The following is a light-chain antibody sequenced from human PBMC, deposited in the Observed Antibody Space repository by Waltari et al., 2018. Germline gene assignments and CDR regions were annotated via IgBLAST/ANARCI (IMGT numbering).Light chain of an antibody. V-gene: IGLV3-1*01. CDR1: ELGEKE. CDR3: QAWDINTVL. CDR2: GDN. J-gene: IGLJ2*01. Sequence: SYELPQPPSVSVSPGQTASITCSGDELGEKEVCWYQQKPGQSPVLVIYGDNKRPSGIPERFSGSNSGNTATLSISGTQAMDEADYYCQAWDINTVLFGGGTKLTVL.